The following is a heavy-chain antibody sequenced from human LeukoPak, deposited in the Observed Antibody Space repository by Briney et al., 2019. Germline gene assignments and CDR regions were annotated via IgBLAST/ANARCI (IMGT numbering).Heavy chain of an antibody. CDR1: GYTLTSSH. Sequence: ASVKVSCKASGYTLTSSHAHWVRQAPGQGLEWMALINCCDGYTNYAQKFQGRVSVTRDTSTSTIYMELSGLRVEDTAIYYCAKDRGGSYSIDYWAREPWSPSPQ. CDR3: AKDRGGSYSIDY. D-gene: IGHD1-26*01. V-gene: IGHV1-46*01. J-gene: IGHJ4*02. CDR2: INCCDGYT.